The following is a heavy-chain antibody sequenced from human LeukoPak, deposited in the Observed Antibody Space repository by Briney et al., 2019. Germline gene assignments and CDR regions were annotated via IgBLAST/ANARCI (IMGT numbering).Heavy chain of an antibody. Sequence: SGGSLRLSCAASGFTFSSSAMSWVRQAPGKGLEWVSAISGSGDSTYYADSVKGWFTISRDNSKNTLYLQMNSLRAEDTAVYYCARGGGYRPYDYWGQGTLVTVSS. V-gene: IGHV3-23*01. J-gene: IGHJ4*02. CDR3: ARGGGYRPYDY. D-gene: IGHD5-12*01. CDR1: GFTFSSSA. CDR2: ISGSGDST.